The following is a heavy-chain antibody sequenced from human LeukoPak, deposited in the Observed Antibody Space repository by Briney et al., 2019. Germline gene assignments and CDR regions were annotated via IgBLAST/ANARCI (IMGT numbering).Heavy chain of an antibody. D-gene: IGHD4-17*01. CDR2: IYYSGST. CDR3: ARCMTTVTYYYYYYMDV. CDR1: GGSISSYY. V-gene: IGHV4-59*12. Sequence: PSETLSLTCTVSGGSISSYYWSWIRQPPGKGLEWIGYIYYSGSTNYNPSLKSRVTMSVDTSKNQFSLKLSSVTAADTAVYYCARCMTTVTYYYYYYMDVWGKGTTVTISS. J-gene: IGHJ6*03.